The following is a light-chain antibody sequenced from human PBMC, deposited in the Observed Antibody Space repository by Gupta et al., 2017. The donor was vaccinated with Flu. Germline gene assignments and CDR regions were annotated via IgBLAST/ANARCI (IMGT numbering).Light chain of an antibody. CDR2: RVS. CDR1: QSLVSSDGNTY. J-gene: IGKJ1*01. Sequence: DVVMTQSPLSLPVTLGQPASISCRSSQSLVSSDGNTYLSWFQQRPGQAPRRLIYRVSNRDSGVPDRFSGSGSGTDFTLNISRVEAEDVRVYYCRQTTHWPKTFGQGTKLEI. V-gene: IGKV2-30*01. CDR3: RQTTHWPKT.